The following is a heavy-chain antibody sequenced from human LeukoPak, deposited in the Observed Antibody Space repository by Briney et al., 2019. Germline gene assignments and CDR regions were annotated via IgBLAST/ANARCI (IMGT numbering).Heavy chain of an antibody. CDR1: GYTFTSYG. CDR2: ISAYNGNT. J-gene: IGHJ4*02. V-gene: IGHV1-18*01. CDR3: ARRYYDSSGYYYFDY. D-gene: IGHD3-22*01. Sequence: ASVKVSCKASGYTFTSYGISWVRQAPGQGLEWMGWISAYNGNTNYAQNLQGRVTMTTDTSTSTAYMELRSLRSDDTAVYYCARRYYDSSGYYYFDYWGQGTLVTVSS.